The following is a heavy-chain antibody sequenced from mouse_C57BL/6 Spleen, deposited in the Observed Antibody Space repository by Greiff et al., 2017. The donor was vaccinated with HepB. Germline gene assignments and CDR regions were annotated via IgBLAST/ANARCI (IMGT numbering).Heavy chain of an antibody. CDR1: GYTFTSYW. V-gene: IGHV1-52*01. J-gene: IGHJ1*03. CDR3: ARGDYSPWYFDV. Sequence: LQQPGAELVRPGSSVKLSCKASGYTFTSYWMHWVKQRPIQGLEWIGNIDPSDSETHYNQKFKDKATLTVDKSSSTAYMQLSSLTSEDSAVYYCARGDYSPWYFDVWGTGTTVTVSS. D-gene: IGHD2-12*01. CDR2: IDPSDSET.